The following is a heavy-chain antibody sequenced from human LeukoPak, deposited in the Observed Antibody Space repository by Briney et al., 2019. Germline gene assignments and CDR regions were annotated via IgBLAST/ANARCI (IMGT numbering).Heavy chain of an antibody. J-gene: IGHJ6*02. V-gene: IGHV1-2*02. D-gene: IGHD3-3*01. CDR2: INPNSGGT. CDR3: ARGPVLRPMPDV. Sequence: ASVKVSCKASGYTFTGYYMHWVRQAPGQGLEWMGWINPNSGGTNYAQKFQDRVTMTRDTSISTAYMELSRLRSDDTAVYYCARGPVLRPMPDVWGQGTTVTVSS. CDR1: GYTFTGYY.